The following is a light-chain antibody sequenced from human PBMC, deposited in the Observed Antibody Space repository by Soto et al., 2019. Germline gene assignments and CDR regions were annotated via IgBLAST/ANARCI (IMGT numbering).Light chain of an antibody. J-gene: IGKJ2*01. CDR3: QQSNG. CDR2: DAS. CDR1: QTINTW. Sequence: DIQMTQSPSILSASVGDRVTITCRATQTINTWLAWYQQKPGKAPKMLIYDASRLQNGVPSRFSGSGSGTQFNLTISSLQPDDFATYYCQQSNGFGPGTKLDVK. V-gene: IGKV1-5*01.